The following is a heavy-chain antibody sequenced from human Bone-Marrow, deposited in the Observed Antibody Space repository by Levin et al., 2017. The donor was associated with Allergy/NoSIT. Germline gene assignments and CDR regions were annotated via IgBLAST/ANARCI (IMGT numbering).Heavy chain of an antibody. J-gene: IGHJ4*02. D-gene: IGHD1-7*01. CDR2: VGGSGVAT. CDR3: AKVTTNEVELGATLDY. Sequence: GESLKISCAASGFTFTSYAMTWVRQAPGTGLEWVSGVGGSGVATYYADSVKARFTISRDNAKNTVYLHMDSLRAEDTALYYCAKVTTNEVELGATLDYWAQGTLVTVSS. CDR1: GFTFTSYA. V-gene: IGHV3-23*01.